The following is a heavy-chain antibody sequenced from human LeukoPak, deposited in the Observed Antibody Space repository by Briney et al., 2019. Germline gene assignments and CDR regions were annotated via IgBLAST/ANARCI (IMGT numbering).Heavy chain of an antibody. J-gene: IGHJ4*02. CDR3: ARLSNPYGGFHLDF. CDR1: GDSIRNYY. D-gene: IGHD3-10*01. CDR2: IHYNGRT. Sequence: SETLSLTCTVSGDSIRNYYWSWIRQPPGKGLEWIGYIHYNGRTNYSPSLKRRVTMSVDTSKNQFSLRLSSVTAADTAFYYCARLSNPYGGFHLDFWGQGTLVTVSS. V-gene: IGHV4-59*08.